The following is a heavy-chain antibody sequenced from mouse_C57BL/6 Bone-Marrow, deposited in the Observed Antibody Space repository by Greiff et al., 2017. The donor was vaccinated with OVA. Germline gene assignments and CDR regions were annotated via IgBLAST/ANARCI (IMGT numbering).Heavy chain of an antibody. CDR2: IDPSDSET. CDR1: GYTFTSYW. D-gene: IGHD1-1*01. V-gene: IGHV1-52*01. J-gene: IGHJ2*01. Sequence: QVQLQQPGAELVRPGSSVKLSCKASGYTFTSYWMHWVKQRPIQGLEWIGNIDPSDSETHYNQKFKDKATLTVDKSSSTAYMQLSSLTSEDSAVYYCARGIYYGSSNFDYWGQGTTLTVSS. CDR3: ARGIYYGSSNFDY.